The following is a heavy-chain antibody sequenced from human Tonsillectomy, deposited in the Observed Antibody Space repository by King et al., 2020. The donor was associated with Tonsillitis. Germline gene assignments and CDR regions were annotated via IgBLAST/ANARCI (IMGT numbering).Heavy chain of an antibody. Sequence: QLQESGPGLVKPSETLSLTCTVSGASITTSNYYWGWIRQPPGKGLEWIGNIFYSGITYYNPSLKSRVTISVDTSMNQFSLNLSSVTAADTAVYYCARLTYYDYVWGTYLDAFDIWGQGTMVTVSS. CDR2: IFYSGIT. J-gene: IGHJ3*02. CDR1: GASITTSNYY. V-gene: IGHV4-39*01. D-gene: IGHD3-16*01. CDR3: ARLTYYDYVWGTYLDAFDI.